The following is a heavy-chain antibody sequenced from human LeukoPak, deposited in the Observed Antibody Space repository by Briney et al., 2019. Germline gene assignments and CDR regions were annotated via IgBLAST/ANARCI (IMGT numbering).Heavy chain of an antibody. V-gene: IGHV1-2*02. J-gene: IGHJ6*03. CDR1: GYTFTGYY. CDR3: ARGGLAVAGKVVHMDV. D-gene: IGHD6-19*01. CDR2: INPNSGGT. Sequence: ASVKVSCKASGYTFTGYYMHWVRQAPGQGLEWMGWINPNSGGTNYAQKFQGRVTMTRDTSISTAYMELSRLRSDDTAVYYCARGGLAVAGKVVHMDVWGKGTTVTVSS.